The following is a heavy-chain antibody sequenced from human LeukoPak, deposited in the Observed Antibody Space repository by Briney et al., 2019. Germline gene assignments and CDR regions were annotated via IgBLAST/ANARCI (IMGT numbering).Heavy chain of an antibody. Sequence: GRSLRLSCAASGFTFSSYAMHWVRQAPGKGLEWVAVISYDGSNKYYADSVKGRFTISRDNSKNTLYLQMNSLRAEDTAVYYCARGEGYWGQGTLVTVSS. J-gene: IGHJ4*02. CDR3: ARGEGY. CDR2: ISYDGSNK. CDR1: GFTFSSYA. V-gene: IGHV3-30*14. D-gene: IGHD4-17*01.